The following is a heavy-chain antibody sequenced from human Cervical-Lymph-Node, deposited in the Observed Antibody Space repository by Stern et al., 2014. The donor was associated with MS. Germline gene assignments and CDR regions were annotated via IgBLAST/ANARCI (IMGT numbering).Heavy chain of an antibody. D-gene: IGHD6-19*01. CDR1: GFTFDDYA. Sequence: EVQLVESGGGLVQPGRTLRLSCAASGFTFDDYALHWVRQAPGKGLEWVAGIRWNRGTIDYAGTVKGRITISRDNAHNSLYLHMNSLRAEDTALYYCAKDRVVAGSFWSLGACDVWGQGTLVTVSS. CDR2: IRWNRGTI. V-gene: IGHV3-9*01. J-gene: IGHJ3*01. CDR3: AKDRVVAGSFWSLGACDV.